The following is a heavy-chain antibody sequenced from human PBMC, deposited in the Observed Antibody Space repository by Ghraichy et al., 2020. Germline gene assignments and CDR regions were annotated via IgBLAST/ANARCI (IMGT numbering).Heavy chain of an antibody. V-gene: IGHV3-23*01. Sequence: GGSLRLSCVVSGFTFGSYAMRWVRQAPGKGLEWVSGISGSSGNTYYPDSVKGRFTISRDNSKNTLYLQMNRLRPEDTAVYYFASGGNIWGAYHLNAFDCWGQGTLVTV. CDR2: ISGSSGNT. CDR3: ASGGNIWGAYHLNAFDC. D-gene: IGHD4-23*01. CDR1: GFTFGSYA. J-gene: IGHJ3*01.